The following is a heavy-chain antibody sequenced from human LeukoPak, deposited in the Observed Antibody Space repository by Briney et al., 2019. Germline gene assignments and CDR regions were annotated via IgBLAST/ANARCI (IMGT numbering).Heavy chain of an antibody. V-gene: IGHV4-39*01. CDR1: GGSISSSSYS. CDR3: ASTSGSYDY. D-gene: IGHD1-26*01. J-gene: IGHJ4*02. CDR2: IYYSGST. Sequence: SETLSLTCTVSGGSISSSSYSWGWIRQPPGKGLEWIGSIYYSGSTYYNPSLKSRVTISVDTSKNQFSLKLSSVTAVDTAVYYCASTSGSYDYWGQGTLVTLSS.